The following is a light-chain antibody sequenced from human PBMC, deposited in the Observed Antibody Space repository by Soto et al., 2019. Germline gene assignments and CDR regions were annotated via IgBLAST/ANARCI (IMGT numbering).Light chain of an antibody. CDR1: ASNIGSNP. V-gene: IGLV1-40*01. J-gene: IGLJ1*01. Sequence: QSVLTQPPSASGTPGQRVTISCSGSASNIGSNPVSWYQQVPGTAPRLLIYRNSNRPSGVPDRFSGSKSGTSASLAITGLQAEDEADYYCQSYDSSLSGFVFGTGTKVTVL. CDR3: QSYDSSLSGFV. CDR2: RNS.